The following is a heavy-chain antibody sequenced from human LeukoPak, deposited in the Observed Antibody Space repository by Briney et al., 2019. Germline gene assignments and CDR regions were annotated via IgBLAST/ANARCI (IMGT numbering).Heavy chain of an antibody. CDR2: IIPILGIA. Sequence: SVKVSCKAAGGTFSSYAVSWVRQAPGQGLEWMGRIIPILGIANYAQKFQGRVTITADKSTSTAYMELSSLRSEDTAVYYCAMIAAAGTGVDYWGQGTLVTVSS. CDR3: AMIAAAGTGVDY. D-gene: IGHD6-13*01. J-gene: IGHJ4*02. CDR1: GGTFSSYA. V-gene: IGHV1-69*04.